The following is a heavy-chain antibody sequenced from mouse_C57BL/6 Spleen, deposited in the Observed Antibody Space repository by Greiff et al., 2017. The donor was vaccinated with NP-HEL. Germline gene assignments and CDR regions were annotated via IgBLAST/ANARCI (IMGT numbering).Heavy chain of an antibody. V-gene: IGHV8-12*01. CDR2: IYWDDDK. Sequence: ESGPGILQSSQTLSLTCSFSGFSLSTSGMGVSWIRQPSGKGLEWLAHIYWDDDKRYNPSLKSRLTISKDTSRNQVFLKITSVDTADTATYYCARNSITTVVATNYFDYWGQGTTLTVSS. CDR3: ARNSITTVVATNYFDY. J-gene: IGHJ2*01. D-gene: IGHD1-1*01. CDR1: GFSLSTSGMG.